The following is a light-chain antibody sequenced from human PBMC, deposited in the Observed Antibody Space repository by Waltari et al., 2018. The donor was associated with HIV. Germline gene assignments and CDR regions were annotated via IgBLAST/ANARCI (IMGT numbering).Light chain of an antibody. CDR1: TGAVTSDHY. J-gene: IGLJ3*02. V-gene: IGLV7-46*01. CDR2: ATT. CDR3: LLSYNGARNWV. Sequence: QAVVTQEPSLTVSPGGTVTLTCGSSTGAVTSDHYPYWFQQKPGQAPRTLIYATTDHHSWAPARFSCSLLGGKAALTLSGAQPEDEAEYYCLLSYNGARNWVFGGGTKLTVL.